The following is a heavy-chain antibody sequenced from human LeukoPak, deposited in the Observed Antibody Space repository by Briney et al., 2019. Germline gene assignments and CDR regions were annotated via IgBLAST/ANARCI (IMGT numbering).Heavy chain of an antibody. J-gene: IGHJ3*02. CDR1: GFTFSSYA. CDR3: ARDPRYYYDSSGYYYGDDAFDI. V-gene: IGHV3-30*04. Sequence: PGGSLRLSCAASGFTFSSYAMHWVRQAPGKGLEWVAVISYDGSNKYYADSVKGRFTISRDNSKNTLYLQMNSLRAEDTAVYYCARDPRYYYDSSGYYYGDDAFDIWGQGTMVTVSS. D-gene: IGHD3-22*01. CDR2: ISYDGSNK.